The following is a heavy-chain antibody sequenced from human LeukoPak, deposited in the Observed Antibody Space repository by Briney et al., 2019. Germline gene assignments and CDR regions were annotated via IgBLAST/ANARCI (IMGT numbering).Heavy chain of an antibody. D-gene: IGHD1-26*01. Sequence: GGSLRLSCAASGFTFSSYNMNWVRQAPGKGLEWVSSISSSSSYIYYADSVKGRFTVSRDNSKNTLYLQMNSLRAEDTAVYYCAKVASGSYYNWPFDYWGQGTLVTVSS. V-gene: IGHV3-21*04. CDR1: GFTFSSYN. J-gene: IGHJ4*02. CDR3: AKVASGSYYNWPFDY. CDR2: ISSSSSYI.